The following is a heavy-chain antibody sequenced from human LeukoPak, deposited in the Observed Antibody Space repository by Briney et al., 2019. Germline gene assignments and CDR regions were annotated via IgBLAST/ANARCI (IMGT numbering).Heavy chain of an antibody. D-gene: IGHD3-10*01. CDR1: GFTFSSYA. J-gene: IGHJ5*02. V-gene: IGHV3-23*01. Sequence: GGSLRLSCAASGFTFSSYAMSWVRQAPAKRLDCVSAISGSGGSTYYADSVKGRFTISRDNSKNTLYLQMNTLRAEDTAVYYCAKESPDVWFGEINWFDPWGQGTLVTVSS. CDR2: ISGSGGST. CDR3: AKESPDVWFGEINWFDP.